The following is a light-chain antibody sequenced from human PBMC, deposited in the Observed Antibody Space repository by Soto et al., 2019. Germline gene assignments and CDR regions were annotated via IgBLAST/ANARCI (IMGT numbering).Light chain of an antibody. CDR3: QQRSNWPPK. V-gene: IGKV3-11*01. CDR2: DAC. Sequence: EIVLTQSPATLSLSPGERATLSCRASQSVSSYLAWYQQKPGQAPRLLIYDACNRATGIPARFSGSGSGTDFTLTISSLEPEDFAVYYCQQRSNWPPKFGQGTK. J-gene: IGKJ1*01. CDR1: QSVSSY.